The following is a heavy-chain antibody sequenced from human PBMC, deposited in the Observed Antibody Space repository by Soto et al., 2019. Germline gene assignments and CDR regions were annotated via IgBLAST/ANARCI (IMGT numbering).Heavy chain of an antibody. CDR1: GFSLSTSGVG. Sequence: SGPTLVNPTQTLTLTCTFSGFSLSTSGVGVGWIRQPPGKALEWLALIYWDDDKRYSPSLKSRLTITKDTSKNQVVLTMTNMDPVDTATYYCAHTPPHYDILTGYPSSYYFDYWGQGTLVTVSS. V-gene: IGHV2-5*02. J-gene: IGHJ4*02. D-gene: IGHD3-9*01. CDR2: IYWDDDK. CDR3: AHTPPHYDILTGYPSSYYFDY.